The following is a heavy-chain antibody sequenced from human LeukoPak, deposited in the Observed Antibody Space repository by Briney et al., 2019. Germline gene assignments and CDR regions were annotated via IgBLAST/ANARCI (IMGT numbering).Heavy chain of an antibody. V-gene: IGHV3-23*01. CDR3: AKRHPYYYDFWSGYIDY. CDR1: GFSFSSYG. J-gene: IGHJ4*02. D-gene: IGHD3-3*01. CDR2: TSSSGSST. Sequence: PGGSLRLSCAASGFSFSSYGMSWVRQAPGKGLEWVSSTSSSGSSTYYADSVKGRFTISRDNSKNTLYLQMNSLRAEDTAVYYCAKRHPYYYDFWSGYIDYWGQGTLVTVSS.